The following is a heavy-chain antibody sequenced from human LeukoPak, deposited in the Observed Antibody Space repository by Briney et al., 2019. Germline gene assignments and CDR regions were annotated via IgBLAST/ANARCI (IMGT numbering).Heavy chain of an antibody. Sequence: PSETLSLTCTVSGGSISSYYWSWIRQPARKGLEWIGRIYTSGSTNYNPSLKSRVTISVDKSKNQFSLKLSSVTAADTAVYYCARDPSSGWSNYYYYYMDVWGKGTTVTVSS. J-gene: IGHJ6*03. CDR2: IYTSGST. CDR3: ARDPSSGWSNYYYYYMDV. D-gene: IGHD6-19*01. V-gene: IGHV4-4*07. CDR1: GGSISSYY.